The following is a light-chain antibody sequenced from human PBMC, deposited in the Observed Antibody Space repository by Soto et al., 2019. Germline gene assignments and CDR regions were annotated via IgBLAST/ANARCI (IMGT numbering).Light chain of an antibody. CDR2: NNN. CDR1: SSNIGPNA. V-gene: IGLV1-44*01. CDR3: AAWDDSLTGLV. J-gene: IGLJ1*01. Sequence: QSVLTQPPSASGTPGQKVTLSCSGSSSNIGPNAVNWYQQLPGTAPKLLLYNNNQRPSGVSDRFSGSKSGTSASLAISGLQSDDEADYHCAAWDDSLTGLVFGTGTKLTVL.